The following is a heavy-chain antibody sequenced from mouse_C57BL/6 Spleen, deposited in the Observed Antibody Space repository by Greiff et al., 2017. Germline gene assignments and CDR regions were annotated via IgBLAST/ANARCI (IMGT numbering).Heavy chain of an antibody. CDR1: GYTFTTYP. D-gene: IGHD3-2*02. V-gene: IGHV1-47*01. J-gene: IGHJ4*01. CDR2: FHPYNDDT. CDR3: ARGGQLRLRGAMDY. Sequence: QVQLKQSGAELVKPGASVKMSCKASGYTFTTYPMEWMKQNHGKSLEWIGNFHPYNDDTKYNEKFKGKATLTVEKSSSTVYLELSRLTSDDSAVYYCARGGQLRLRGAMDYGGQGTSVTVSS.